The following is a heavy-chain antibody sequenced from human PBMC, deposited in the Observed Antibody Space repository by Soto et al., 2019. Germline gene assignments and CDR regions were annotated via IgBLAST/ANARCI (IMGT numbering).Heavy chain of an antibody. V-gene: IGHV3-66*01. CDR3: GEDDVHCSGGICYGVPMDV. D-gene: IGHD2-15*01. CDR2: IQRGGSI. Sequence: EVQLVESGGDLVQPGGSLRLSCAASGFTVSSKYMSWVRQAPGKGLEWVAVIQRGGSIYYADSVKGRFAISRDSSKETVYLQINRLGGQGQGVFFRGEDDVHCSGGICYGVPMDVWGKGTTVTVSS. CDR1: GFTVSSKY. J-gene: IGHJ6*03.